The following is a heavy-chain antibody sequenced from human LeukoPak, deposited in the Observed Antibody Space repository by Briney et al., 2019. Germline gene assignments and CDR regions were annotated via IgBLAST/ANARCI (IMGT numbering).Heavy chain of an antibody. CDR3: ARDRLTSGSYFFDY. V-gene: IGHV3-53*01. J-gene: IGHJ4*02. Sequence: GGSLRLSCAASGFTVSSNYMSWVRQAPGKGLGWVSLIYSGGSTYYADSVKGRFTISRDNSKNTLYLQMNSLRAEDTAVYYCARDRLTSGSYFFDYWGQGTLVTVSS. CDR2: IYSGGST. CDR1: GFTVSSNY. D-gene: IGHD1-26*01.